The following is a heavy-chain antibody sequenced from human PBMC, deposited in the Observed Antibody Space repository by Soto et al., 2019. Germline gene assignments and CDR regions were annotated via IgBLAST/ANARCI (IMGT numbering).Heavy chain of an antibody. Sequence: ASVKVSCKASGYTFTSYGISWVRQAPGQGLEWMGWISAYNGNTNYAQKLQGRVTMTTDTSTSTAYMELRSLRSDDTAVYYCARDDRVAYILIHPSPFDYWGQGTLVTVSS. V-gene: IGHV1-18*04. CDR1: GYTFTSYG. CDR3: ARDDRVAYILIHPSPFDY. D-gene: IGHD3-9*01. J-gene: IGHJ4*02. CDR2: ISAYNGNT.